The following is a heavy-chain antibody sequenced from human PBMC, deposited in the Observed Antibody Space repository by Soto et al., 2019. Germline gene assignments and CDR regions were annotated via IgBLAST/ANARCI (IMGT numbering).Heavy chain of an antibody. V-gene: IGHV1-2*04. Sequence: QVQLVQSGAEVKKPGASVKVSCKASGYTFTGYYMHWVRQAPGQGLEWMGWINPNSGGTNYAQKFQGWGTMTRDTSISTAYMELSRLRSDDTAVYYCARAYIWGSYRYGGDAFDIWGQGTMVTVSS. CDR1: GYTFTGYY. D-gene: IGHD3-16*02. J-gene: IGHJ3*02. CDR2: INPNSGGT. CDR3: ARAYIWGSYRYGGDAFDI.